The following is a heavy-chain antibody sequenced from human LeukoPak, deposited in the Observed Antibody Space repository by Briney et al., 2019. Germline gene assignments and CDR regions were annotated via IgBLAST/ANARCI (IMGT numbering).Heavy chain of an antibody. CDR3: ARDYNC. Sequence: PGGSLRLSCAASGFTFTHYYMSWIRQAPGKGLEWVSYISSSGTVIYYGDSVKGRFTISRDSAKKSLYLQMNSLRAEDTAVYYCARDYNCWGQGTLVTVSS. CDR2: ISSSGTVI. V-gene: IGHV3-11*01. CDR1: GFTFTHYY. J-gene: IGHJ4*02. D-gene: IGHD3-10*01.